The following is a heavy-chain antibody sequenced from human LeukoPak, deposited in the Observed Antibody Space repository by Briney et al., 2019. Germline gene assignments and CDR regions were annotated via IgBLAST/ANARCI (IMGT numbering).Heavy chain of an antibody. Sequence: GGSLRLSCAASGFTFSSYSMNWVRQAPGKGLEWVSYISSSSSTIYYADSVKGRFTISRDNAKNSLYLQMNSLRAEDTAVYYCARDEVYYGSGSYYDLYFDYWGQGTLVTVSS. D-gene: IGHD3-10*01. CDR2: ISSSSSTI. CDR3: ARDEVYYGSGSYYDLYFDY. J-gene: IGHJ4*02. CDR1: GFTFSSYS. V-gene: IGHV3-48*01.